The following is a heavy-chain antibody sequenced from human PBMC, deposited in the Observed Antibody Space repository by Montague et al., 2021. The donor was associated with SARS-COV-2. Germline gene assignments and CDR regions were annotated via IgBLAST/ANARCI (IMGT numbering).Heavy chain of an antibody. CDR3: ARNGYSSGWHSFDY. CDR2: IYHSGST. CDR1: GGSISSINW. D-gene: IGHD6-19*01. Sequence: SETLSLTCVVSGGSISSINWRRWVRQPAGKGLGLMGEIYHSGSTNYNSSMKSLVILSVDKSKNQFSLKLSSVTAADTAVYYCARNGYSSGWHSFDYWGQGTLVTVSS. J-gene: IGHJ4*02. V-gene: IGHV4/OR15-8*01.